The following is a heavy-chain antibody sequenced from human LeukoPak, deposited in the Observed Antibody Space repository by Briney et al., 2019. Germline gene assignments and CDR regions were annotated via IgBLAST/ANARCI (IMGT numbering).Heavy chain of an antibody. CDR3: ATGFDH. J-gene: IGHJ4*02. CDR1: GFVVSTNF. V-gene: IGHV3-66*01. Sequence: GGSLRLSCAASGFVVSTNFMTWVRQAPGKGLEWVSVIYPGGTTSYADSLKGRFTVSRDNPKNTLYLQMNSLRVDDTAMYYCATGFDHWGQGTLVTVSS. CDR2: IYPGGTT.